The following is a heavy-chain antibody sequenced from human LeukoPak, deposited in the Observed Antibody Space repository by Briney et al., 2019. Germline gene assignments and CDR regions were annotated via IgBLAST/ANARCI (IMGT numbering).Heavy chain of an antibody. Sequence: GGSLRLSWAASGFTFSSYSMNWVRQAPGKGLGWVSYISKSSDRIYHADSVKGRFTISRDNAKNSLYLQMDSLRAEDTAVYYCARDLLNDEGSSYFFDQWGQGTLVTVSS. J-gene: IGHJ4*02. CDR3: ARDLLNDEGSSYFFDQ. CDR2: ISKSSDRI. V-gene: IGHV3-48*04. CDR1: GFTFSSYS. D-gene: IGHD2-2*01.